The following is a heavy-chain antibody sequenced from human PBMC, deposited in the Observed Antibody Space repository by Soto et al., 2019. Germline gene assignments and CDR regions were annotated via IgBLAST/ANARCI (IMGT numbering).Heavy chain of an antibody. CDR1: GCTCSSFT. CDR3: ARDLSGVGIESQ. CDR2: ISGDERDK. V-gene: IGHV3-30*04. Sequence: HVQLVESGGGVVQPGGSLRLSCATCGCTCSSFTMHWVRQPPGGGLDWVAVISGDERDKRYAGSLQGRFTISRDNTKSTLYLQMNNLRTEDTAIYYCARDLSGVGIESQWGQGTLVTVSS. J-gene: IGHJ4*02. D-gene: IGHD3-10*01.